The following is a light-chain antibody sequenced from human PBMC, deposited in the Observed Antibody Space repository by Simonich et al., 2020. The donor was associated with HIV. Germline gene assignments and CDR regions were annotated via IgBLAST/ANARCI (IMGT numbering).Light chain of an antibody. CDR1: QSVSSY. J-gene: IGKJ1*01. Sequence: EIVLTQSPATLSLSPGERATLSCRASQSVSSYLAWYQQKPGQAPRLLIYDASNRATGIPARFSGSGSGTEFTLTISSLQPDDFATYYCQQYKSYWTFGQGTKVEIK. V-gene: IGKV3-11*01. CDR2: DAS. CDR3: QQYKSYWT.